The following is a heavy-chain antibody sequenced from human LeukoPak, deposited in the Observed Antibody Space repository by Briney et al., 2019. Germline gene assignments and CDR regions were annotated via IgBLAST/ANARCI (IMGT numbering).Heavy chain of an antibody. CDR3: ARLPPSWIPDDP. V-gene: IGHV5-51*01. CDR2: IYHGDSDT. Sequence: RGESLNISCKGSGYNFTNYWIGGVRQMPGKGLEWMGIIYHGDSDTRYSPSFQGQVTISADKSISTVYLQWSSLKASDTALYYCARLPPSWIPDDPWGQGTLVTVSS. J-gene: IGHJ5*02. D-gene: IGHD5-18*01. CDR1: GYNFTNYW.